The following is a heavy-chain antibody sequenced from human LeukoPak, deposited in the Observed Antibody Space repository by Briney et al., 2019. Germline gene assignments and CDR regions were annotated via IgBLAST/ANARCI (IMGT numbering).Heavy chain of an antibody. V-gene: IGHV4-38-2*02. J-gene: IGHJ5*02. CDR2: IYYSGTT. CDR3: AKGAGGFSYYNWFDP. D-gene: IGHD5-18*01. Sequence: NSSETLSLTCTVSGYSISSGYYWGWIRQPPGKGLEWIGSIYYSGTTHYNPSLESRVTISVDTSKNQFSLKLASVTAADTAIYYCAKGAGGFSYYNWFDPWGQGTLVTVSS. CDR1: GYSISSGYY.